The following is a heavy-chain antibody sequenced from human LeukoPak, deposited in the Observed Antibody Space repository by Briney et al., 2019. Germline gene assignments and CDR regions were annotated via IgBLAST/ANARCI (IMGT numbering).Heavy chain of an antibody. Sequence: GGSLRLSCAASGFTFSSYSMNWVRQAPGKGLEWVSSISSSSSYIYYADSVKGRFTISRDNAKNSLYLQMNSLRAEDTAVYYCARASYSYGTIDYWGRGTLVTVSS. CDR2: ISSSSSYI. CDR1: GFTFSSYS. V-gene: IGHV3-21*01. CDR3: ARASYSYGTIDY. J-gene: IGHJ4*02. D-gene: IGHD5-18*01.